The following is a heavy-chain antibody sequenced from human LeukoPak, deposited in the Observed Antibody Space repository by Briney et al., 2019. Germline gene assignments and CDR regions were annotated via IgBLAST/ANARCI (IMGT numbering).Heavy chain of an antibody. Sequence: SETLSLTCTVSGYSISSGYYWGWIRQPPGKGLEWIGSIYHSGSTYYNPSLKSRVTIPVDTSKNQFSLKLSSVTAADTAVYYCAREGGGGITMIVVYFDYWGQGTLVTVSS. V-gene: IGHV4-38-2*02. J-gene: IGHJ4*02. D-gene: IGHD3-22*01. CDR1: GYSISSGYY. CDR2: IYHSGST. CDR3: AREGGGGITMIVVYFDY.